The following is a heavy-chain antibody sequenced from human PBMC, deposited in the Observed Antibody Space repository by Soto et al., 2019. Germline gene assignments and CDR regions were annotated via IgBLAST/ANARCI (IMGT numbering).Heavy chain of an antibody. CDR3: ARLAWSSTSCFTGFDF. CDR2: IYSSGSS. Sequence: PSETLSLTCTVSGGSISGYYWSWIRQPPGKGLEWIGYIYSSGSSNYNPSLQSRVTISVDTSKNQFSLKLSSVTAADTAVYYCARLAWSSTSCFTGFDFWGQGAPGPVCS. V-gene: IGHV4-59*08. J-gene: IGHJ4*02. D-gene: IGHD2-2*02. CDR1: GGSISGYY.